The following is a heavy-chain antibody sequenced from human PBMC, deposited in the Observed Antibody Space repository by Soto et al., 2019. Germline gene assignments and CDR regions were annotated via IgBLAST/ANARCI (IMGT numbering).Heavy chain of an antibody. CDR2: IKSKTDGGTT. Sequence: LXLSCAASGFTFNDAWMSRCSQAPGKGLEWVGRIKSKTDGGTTDYASPVKGRFTISRDDSKNTLYLQMNSLKTEDTAVYYCTTDGYYDTPTFDIWGQGTMVTVSS. CDR3: TTDGYYDTPTFDI. J-gene: IGHJ3*02. CDR1: GFTFNDAW. V-gene: IGHV3-15*01. D-gene: IGHD3-22*01.